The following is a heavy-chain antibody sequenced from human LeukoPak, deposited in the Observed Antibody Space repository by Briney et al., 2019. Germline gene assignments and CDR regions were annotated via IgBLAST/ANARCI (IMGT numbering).Heavy chain of an antibody. V-gene: IGHV3-33*01. J-gene: IGHJ4*02. D-gene: IGHD1-26*01. CDR2: IWSDGTNK. Sequence: GGSLRLSCAASGFTFSSYGMHWVRQTPGKGLEWVAVIWSDGTNKYYADSVKGRFTISRDNSKNTLYLQMDSLRAEDTAVYYCARGSGSFSGGFDYWGQGTLVTVSS. CDR3: ARGSGSFSGGFDY. CDR1: GFTFSSYG.